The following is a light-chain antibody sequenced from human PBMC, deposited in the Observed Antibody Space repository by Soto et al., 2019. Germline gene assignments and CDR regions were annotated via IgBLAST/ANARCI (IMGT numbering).Light chain of an antibody. V-gene: IGKV4-1*01. J-gene: IGKJ2*01. CDR2: WAS. CDR3: QQYDEWPPSYT. Sequence: DIVMTQSPDSLAVSLGERATINCKSSQSVIYGTENENNLAWYQQKPGQPPKLLIYWASTRESGVPDRFSGSGSGTDFTLTISSLQAEDVAVYYCQQYDEWPPSYTFGQGTKLEI. CDR1: QSVIYGTENENN.